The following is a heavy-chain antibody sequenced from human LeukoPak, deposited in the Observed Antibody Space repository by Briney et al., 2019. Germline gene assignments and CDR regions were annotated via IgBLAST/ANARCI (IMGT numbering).Heavy chain of an antibody. V-gene: IGHV2-5*01. D-gene: IGHD3-22*01. CDR3: AHTPIRPYYYDSSGYAGDAFDI. J-gene: IGHJ3*02. CDR2: IYWNDDK. Sequence: SGPTLVKPTQTLTLTCTFSGFSLSTSGVGVGWIRQPPGKALEWLALIYWNDDKRYSPSLKSRLTITKDTSKNQVVLTMTNMDPVDTATYYCAHTPIRPYYYDSSGYAGDAFDIWGQGTMVTVSS. CDR1: GFSLSTSGVG.